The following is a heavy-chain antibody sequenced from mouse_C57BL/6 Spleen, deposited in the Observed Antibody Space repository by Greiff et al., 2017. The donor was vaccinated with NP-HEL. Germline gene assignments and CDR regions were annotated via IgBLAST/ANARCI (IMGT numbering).Heavy chain of an antibody. V-gene: IGHV1-19*01. CDR3: ARTVITTVAGYAMDY. J-gene: IGHJ4*01. CDR1: GYTFTDYY. Sequence: VQLQQSGPVLVKPGASVKMSCKASGYTFTDYYMNWVKQSHGKSLEWIGVINPYNGGTSYNQKFKGKATLTVDKSSSTAYMELNSLTSEDAAVYYCARTVITTVAGYAMDYWGQGTSVTVSS. D-gene: IGHD1-1*01. CDR2: INPYNGGT.